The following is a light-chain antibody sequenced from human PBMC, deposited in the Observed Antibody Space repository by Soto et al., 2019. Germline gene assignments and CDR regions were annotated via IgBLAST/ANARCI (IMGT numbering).Light chain of an antibody. J-gene: IGLJ1*01. Sequence: QSALTQPASVSGSPGQSITISCTGTSSDVGGYNYVSWYQQHPGKAPKLMIYDVSNRPSGVSNRFSGSKSGNTASLTISGLQAEDEADDYCSSYTSSSTVFGTGTKLTVL. CDR2: DVS. V-gene: IGLV2-14*01. CDR1: SSDVGGYNY. CDR3: SSYTSSSTV.